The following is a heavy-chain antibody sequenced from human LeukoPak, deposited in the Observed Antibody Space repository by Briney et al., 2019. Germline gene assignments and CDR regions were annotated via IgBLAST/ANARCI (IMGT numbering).Heavy chain of an antibody. V-gene: IGHV3-21*01. Sequence: GRSPRLSCAASGFTFSSYSMNWVRQAPGKGLEWVSSISSSSSYIYYADSVKGRFTISRDNAKNSLYLQMNSLRAEDTAVYYCARDSITMVRGSVWDVWGKGTTVTVSS. J-gene: IGHJ6*04. D-gene: IGHD3-10*01. CDR3: ARDSITMVRGSVWDV. CDR2: ISSSSSYI. CDR1: GFTFSSYS.